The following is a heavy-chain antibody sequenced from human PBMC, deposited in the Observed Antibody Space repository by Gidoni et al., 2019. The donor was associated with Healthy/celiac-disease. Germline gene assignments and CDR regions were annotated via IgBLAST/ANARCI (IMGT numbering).Heavy chain of an antibody. V-gene: IGHV1-69*01. CDR3: ARDLLGGDWNYVLYYYGMDV. D-gene: IGHD1-7*01. CDR1: GGNFSSYA. CDR2: IIPIFGTA. J-gene: IGHJ6*02. Sequence: QVQLVQSGAEVKKPGSSVNVSCTASGGNFSSYAISWVRQAPGQGLEWRGGIIPIFGTANYARKFQGRVTITADESTSTAYMELSSLRSEDTAVYYCARDLLGGDWNYVLYYYGMDVWGQGTTVTVSS.